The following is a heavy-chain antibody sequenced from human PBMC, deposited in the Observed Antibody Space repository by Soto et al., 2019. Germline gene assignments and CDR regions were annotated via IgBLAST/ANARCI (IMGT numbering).Heavy chain of an antibody. CDR3: TRDPPPSKYCSSTSCYNVY. CDR1: GFTFGDYA. J-gene: IGHJ4*02. V-gene: IGHV3-49*04. D-gene: IGHD2-2*02. Sequence: SLRLSCTASGFTFGDYAMSWVRQAPGKGVAWVGFIRRKAYGGTTEYAASVKGRFTISRDDSKSIAYLQMNSLKTEDTAVYYCTRDPPPSKYCSSTSCYNVYWGQGTLVTVSS. CDR2: IRRKAYGGTT.